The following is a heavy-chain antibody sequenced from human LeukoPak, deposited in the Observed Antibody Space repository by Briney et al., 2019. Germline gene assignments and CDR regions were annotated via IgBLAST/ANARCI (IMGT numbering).Heavy chain of an antibody. CDR3: TTDRAVLMVYAAVSDY. CDR1: GFTFSNAW. CDR2: IKSKTDGGTT. J-gene: IGHJ4*02. D-gene: IGHD2-8*01. V-gene: IGHV3-15*01. Sequence: PGGSLRLSCAASGFTFSNAWMSWVRQAPWKGLEWVGRIKSKTDGGTTDYAAPVKGRFTISRDDSKNTLYLQMNSLKTEDTAVYYCTTDRAVLMVYAAVSDYWGQGTLVTVSS.